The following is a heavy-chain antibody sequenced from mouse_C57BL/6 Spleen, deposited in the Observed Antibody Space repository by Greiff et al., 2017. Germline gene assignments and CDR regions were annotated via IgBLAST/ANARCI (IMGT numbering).Heavy chain of an antibody. V-gene: IGHV1-82*01. CDR2: IYPGDGDT. CDR3: ARGGYGSSYGYYFDY. D-gene: IGHD1-1*01. J-gene: IGHJ2*01. CDR1: GYAFSSSW. Sequence: QVHVKQSGPELVKPGASVKISCKASGYAFSSSWMNWVKQRPGRGLEWIGRIYPGDGDTNYNGKFKGNATLPADKHSSTAYRQLSSLTSEDSAVDFCARGGYGSSYGYYFDYWGQGTTLTVSS.